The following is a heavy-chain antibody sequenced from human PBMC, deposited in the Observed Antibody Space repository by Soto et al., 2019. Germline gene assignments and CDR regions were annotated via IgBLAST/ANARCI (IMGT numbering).Heavy chain of an antibody. D-gene: IGHD5-18*01. CDR3: AQDTPRTAMFLYVDY. V-gene: IGHV3-23*01. CDR1: GFTFGSYA. J-gene: IGHJ4*02. Sequence: EVQLLESGGGLVQPGGSLRLSCGASGFTFGSYAMSWVRQAPGKGLEWVSTITYNSGSIYYADSVKGRFTISRDNSKKLLYLQMNSLRADDPAVYYCAQDTPRTAMFLYVDYWGPGTLVTVSS. CDR2: ITYNSGSI.